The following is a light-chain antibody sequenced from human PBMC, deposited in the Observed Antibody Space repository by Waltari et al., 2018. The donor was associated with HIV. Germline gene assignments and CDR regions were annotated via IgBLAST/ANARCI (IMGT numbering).Light chain of an antibody. CDR2: GAS. CDR3: QQSET. J-gene: IGKJ1*01. V-gene: IGKV3-20*01. CDR1: QSVSSSY. Sequence: EIVLKQSPGILSLSPGERATLSCRASQSVSSSYLAWYQQKSGQAPRLLIYGASSRATGIPDRFSGSGSGTEFTLTIARLEPEDFAVYYCQQSETFGQGTRVEIK.